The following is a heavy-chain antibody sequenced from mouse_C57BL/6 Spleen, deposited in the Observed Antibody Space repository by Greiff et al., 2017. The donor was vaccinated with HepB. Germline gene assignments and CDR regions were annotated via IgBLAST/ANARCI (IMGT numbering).Heavy chain of an antibody. CDR1: GFSLTSYG. Sequence: VQLQQSGPGLVQPSQSLSITCTVSGFSLTSYGVHWVRQPPGKGLEWLGVIWSGGSTDYNAAFISRLSISKDNSKSQVFFKMNSLQADDTAIYYCAKNNYDYDGYAMDYWGQGTSVTVSS. D-gene: IGHD2-4*01. CDR2: IWSGGST. CDR3: AKNNYDYDGYAMDY. J-gene: IGHJ4*01. V-gene: IGHV2-4*01.